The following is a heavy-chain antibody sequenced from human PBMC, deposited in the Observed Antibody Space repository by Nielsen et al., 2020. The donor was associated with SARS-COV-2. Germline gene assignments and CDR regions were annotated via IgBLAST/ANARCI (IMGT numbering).Heavy chain of an antibody. CDR1: GFTFGDYA. D-gene: IGHD3-10*01. CDR2: IRSKAYGGTT. CDR3: TREVVGTMVRGVIPYYFDY. V-gene: IGHV3-49*03. Sequence: GGSLRLSCTASGFTFGDYAMSWFRQAPGKGLEWVGFIRSKAYGGTTEYAASVKGRFTISRDDSKSIAYLQMNSLKTEDTAVYYCTREVVGTMVRGVIPYYFDYWGQGTLVTVSS. J-gene: IGHJ4*02.